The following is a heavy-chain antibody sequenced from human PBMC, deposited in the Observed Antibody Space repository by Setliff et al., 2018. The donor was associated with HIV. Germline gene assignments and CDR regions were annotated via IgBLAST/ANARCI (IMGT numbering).Heavy chain of an antibody. J-gene: IGHJ4*02. CDR1: GFTFSNYA. CDR2: ITQTGDNT. V-gene: IGHV3-23*01. D-gene: IGHD3-22*01. CDR3: ATDSSGPLSH. Sequence: SGGSLRLSCVASGFTFSNYAMNWVRQAPGKGLEWVSGITQTGDNTYYADSVKGRFVISRDNSKNTLYLQVSSLRADDSATYYCATDSSGPLSHGGPGTLVTVSS.